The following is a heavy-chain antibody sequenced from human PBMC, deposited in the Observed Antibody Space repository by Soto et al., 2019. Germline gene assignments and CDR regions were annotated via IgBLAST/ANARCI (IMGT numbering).Heavy chain of an antibody. J-gene: IGHJ6*02. D-gene: IGHD6-13*01. CDR1: GYSISSGYY. CDR2: IYHSGST. CDR3: AREEGSSWLNYYYYYGMDV. V-gene: IGHV4-38-2*02. Sequence: SETLSLTCAVSGYSISSGYYWGWIRQPPGKGLEWIGSIYHSGSTYYNPSLKSRVTISVDTSKNQFSLKLSSVTAADTAVYYCAREEGSSWLNYYYYYGMDVWGQGTTVTVSS.